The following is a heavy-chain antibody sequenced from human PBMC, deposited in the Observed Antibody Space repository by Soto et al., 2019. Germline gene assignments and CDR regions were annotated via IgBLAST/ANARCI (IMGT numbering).Heavy chain of an antibody. CDR3: ARHNNGFEFPNK. V-gene: IGHV4-34*01. CDR2: INHSGST. CDR1: GGSFSGYY. Sequence: PSETLSLTCAVYGGSFSGYYWSWIRQPPGKGLEWIGGINHSGSTNYNPSLKSRVTISADTSKNQFSLKLTSVTAADTAVYYCARHNNGFEFPNKWGPGTVVTVSS. J-gene: IGHJ4*02. D-gene: IGHD2-8*01.